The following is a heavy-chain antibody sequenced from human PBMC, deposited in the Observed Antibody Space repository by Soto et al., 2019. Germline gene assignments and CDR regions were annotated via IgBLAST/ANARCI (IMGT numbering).Heavy chain of an antibody. CDR2: ISGSGGST. V-gene: IGHV3-23*01. J-gene: IGHJ4*02. CDR1: GFTFSSSA. CDR3: AKDRYAVTSGLNNY. D-gene: IGHD4-17*01. Sequence: EVQLLESGGGSVQPGGSLRLSCAASGFTFSSSAMSWVRQAPGKGLEWVSGISGSGGSTYYADSVKGRFTISRDNSKNTLFLQMNSLRVEDTALYACAKDRYAVTSGLNNYWGQGMLVTVSS.